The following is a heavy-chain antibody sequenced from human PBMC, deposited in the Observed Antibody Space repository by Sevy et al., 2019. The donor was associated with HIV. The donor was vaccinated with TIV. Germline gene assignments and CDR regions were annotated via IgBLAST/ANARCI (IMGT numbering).Heavy chain of an antibody. CDR2: ISYDGINK. Sequence: GGSLRLSCEVSGLSVTNNGMHWVRQAPGKGLEWVAVISYDGINKYYGDSVKGRFIISKARSKNTLYLQINILRIEDTAVYYCAKDFTGFYGMDVWGQGTTVTVSS. D-gene: IGHD3-9*01. CDR1: GLSVTNNG. CDR3: AKDFTGFYGMDV. J-gene: IGHJ6*02. V-gene: IGHV3-30*18.